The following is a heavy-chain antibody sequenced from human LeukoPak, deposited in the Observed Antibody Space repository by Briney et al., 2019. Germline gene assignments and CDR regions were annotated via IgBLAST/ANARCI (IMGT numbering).Heavy chain of an antibody. D-gene: IGHD5-18*01. Sequence: SETLSLTCTVSGGSISNYYWSWIRQPPGKELEWIGYIYYSGSTNYNPSLKSRVTISVDTSKNQFSLKLSSVTAADTAVYYCATGEKSGYSYGPIDYWGQGTLVTVSS. CDR1: GGSISNYY. V-gene: IGHV4-59*08. J-gene: IGHJ4*02. CDR3: ATGEKSGYSYGPIDY. CDR2: IYYSGST.